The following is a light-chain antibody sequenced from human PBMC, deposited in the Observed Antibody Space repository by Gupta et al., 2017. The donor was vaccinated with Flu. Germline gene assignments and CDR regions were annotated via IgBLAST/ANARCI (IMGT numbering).Light chain of an antibody. V-gene: IGLV3-25*02. CDR2: KDS. CDR1: ALPKQY. Sequence: SYQLAQPPPVSVSPGQTATITSSGDALPKQYADWYQQKPGQAPVLVIYKDSERPSGIPERFSGSSSGTTVTLTISGVQAEDEADYYCKSADSSGTYDVFGTGTKVTAL. J-gene: IGLJ1*01. CDR3: KSADSSGTYDV.